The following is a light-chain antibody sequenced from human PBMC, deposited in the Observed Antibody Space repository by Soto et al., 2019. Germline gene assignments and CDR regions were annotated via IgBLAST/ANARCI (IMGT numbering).Light chain of an antibody. V-gene: IGKV3-15*01. CDR3: QQYNNWWK. J-gene: IGKJ1*01. Sequence: EIVMTQSPATLSVSPGERATLSCRSSQGVGSNLARYQHKPGQAPRLLIYGASSRATAIPARFRGSGSGTESTTTISGLNSEDLAIYYCQQYNNWWKFGQGTRV. CDR1: QGVGSN. CDR2: GAS.